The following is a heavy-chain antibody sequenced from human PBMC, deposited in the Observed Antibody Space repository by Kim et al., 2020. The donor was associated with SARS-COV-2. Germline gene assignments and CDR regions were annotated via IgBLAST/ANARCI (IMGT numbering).Heavy chain of an antibody. J-gene: IGHJ5*02. CDR1: GGSFSGYY. Sequence: SETLSLTCAVYGGSFSGYYWSWIRQPPGKGLEWIGEINHSGSTNYNPSLKSRVTISVDTSKNQFSLKLSSVTAADTAVYYCARGRGTIFGVVFGFDPWGQGTLVTVSS. V-gene: IGHV4-34*01. D-gene: IGHD3-3*01. CDR3: ARGRGTIFGVVFGFDP. CDR2: INHSGST.